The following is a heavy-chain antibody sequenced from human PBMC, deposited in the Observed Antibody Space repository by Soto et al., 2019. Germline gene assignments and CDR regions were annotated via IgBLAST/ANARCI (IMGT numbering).Heavy chain of an antibody. J-gene: IGHJ5*02. Sequence: ASVKVSCKASGYTFSSYAISWVRQAPGQGLEWMGWISAYNGNTKYAQKMQGRVTMTTDTSTSTVYMDLRSLRSDDTAVYYCARGLLSPGAIYNWFDPWRQGTQVTAAS. CDR1: GYTFSSYA. CDR3: ARGLLSPGAIYNWFDP. D-gene: IGHD2-21*01. V-gene: IGHV1-18*01. CDR2: ISAYNGNT.